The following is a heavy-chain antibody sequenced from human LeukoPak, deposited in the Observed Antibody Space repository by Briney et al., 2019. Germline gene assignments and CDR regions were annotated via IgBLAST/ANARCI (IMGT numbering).Heavy chain of an antibody. CDR1: GGTFSSYG. V-gene: IGHV1-69*05. CDR2: IIPIFGTA. J-gene: IGHJ5*02. D-gene: IGHD3-10*01. CDR3: AGAHYYGSGSYNWFDP. Sequence: SVKVSCKASGGTFSSYGISWVRQAPGQGLEWMGGIIPIFGTANYAQKFQDRVTITTDESTSTAYMELSSLRSEDTAVYYCAGAHYYGSGSYNWFDPWGQGTLVTVSS.